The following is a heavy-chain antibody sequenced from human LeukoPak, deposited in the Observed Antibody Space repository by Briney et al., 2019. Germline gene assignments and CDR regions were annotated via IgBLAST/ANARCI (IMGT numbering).Heavy chain of an antibody. CDR1: GGSISSYY. V-gene: IGHV4-4*07. CDR3: AREQGWYYYDSSGYGYYFDY. D-gene: IGHD3-22*01. J-gene: IGHJ4*02. Sequence: PSETLSLTCTVSGGSISSYYWSWIRQPAGKGLEWIGRIYTSGSTNYNPSLKSRVTISVDTSKNQFSLKLSSVTAADTAVYYCAREQGWYYYDSSGYGYYFDYWGQGTLVTVSS. CDR2: IYTSGST.